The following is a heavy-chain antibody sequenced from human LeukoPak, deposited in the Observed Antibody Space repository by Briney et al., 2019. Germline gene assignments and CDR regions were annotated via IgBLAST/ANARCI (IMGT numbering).Heavy chain of an antibody. CDR3: AKDRAGAN. CDR1: GFTFAKYA. Sequence: GGSLRLSCVGSGFTFAKYAMTWVREAPGKGLEWVSVISGSGNVTYYAESVKGRFTISRDNSKRTLYLQMDSLRADATAIYYCAKDRAGANWGQGTLVLVSS. CDR2: ISGSGNVT. J-gene: IGHJ4*02. V-gene: IGHV3-23*01.